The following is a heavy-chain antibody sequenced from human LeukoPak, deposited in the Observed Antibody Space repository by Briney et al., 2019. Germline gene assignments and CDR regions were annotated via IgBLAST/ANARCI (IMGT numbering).Heavy chain of an antibody. CDR1: GYTFTSYG. D-gene: IGHD1-26*01. J-gene: IGHJ4*02. CDR3: ARTAISFAGTYYVY. Sequence: ASVKVSCKASGYTFTSYGISWVRQAPGQGLEWMRWISTYNSNTNYAQKLQDRVTLTTDTSTTTAYMELRSLRSDDTAVYYCARTAISFAGTYYVYWGQGTLVTVSS. V-gene: IGHV1-18*01. CDR2: ISTYNSNT.